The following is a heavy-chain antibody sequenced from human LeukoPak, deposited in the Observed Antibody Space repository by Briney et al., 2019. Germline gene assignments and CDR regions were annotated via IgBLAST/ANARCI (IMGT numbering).Heavy chain of an antibody. V-gene: IGHV3-21*01. Sequence: WGSLSLTCAASGFTFSSYDMNWVRQAPGKGLEWVSSINSSSSYIYYADSVKGRITISRDDAKNSLYLQMNSLRAEDTAVYYCARMGYSYGYSDYYYMDVWGKGTTVTVSS. CDR1: GFTFSSYD. CDR2: INSSSSYI. D-gene: IGHD5-18*01. CDR3: ARMGYSYGYSDYYYMDV. J-gene: IGHJ6*03.